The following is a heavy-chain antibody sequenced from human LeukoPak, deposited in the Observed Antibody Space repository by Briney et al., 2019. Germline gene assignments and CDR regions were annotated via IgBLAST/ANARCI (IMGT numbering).Heavy chain of an antibody. CDR1: GYTFTGYY. CDR2: INPNSGGT. V-gene: IGHV1-2*02. D-gene: IGHD1-26*01. Sequence: ASVKVSCKASGYTFTGYYMHWVRQAPGQGLEWMGWINPNSGGTNYAQKFQGRVTMTRDTSISTAYMELSRLRSDDTAVYYCARRGSSAANWFDPWGQGTLVIVSS. J-gene: IGHJ5*02. CDR3: ARRGSSAANWFDP.